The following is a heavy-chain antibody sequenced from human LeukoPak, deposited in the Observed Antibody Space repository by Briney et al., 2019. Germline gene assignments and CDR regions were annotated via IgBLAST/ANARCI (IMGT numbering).Heavy chain of an antibody. CDR1: GYTFTGYY. D-gene: IGHD3-3*01. V-gene: IGHV1-2*02. CDR3: ARDPPFWSGYGAFDI. CDR2: INPNSGGT. Sequence: GASVKVSCKASGYTFTGYYMHWVRQAPGQGLEWMGWINPNSGGTNYAQKFQGRVTMTRDTSISTAYMELSRLRSDDTAVYYCARDPPFWSGYGAFDIWGQGTTVTVSS. J-gene: IGHJ3*02.